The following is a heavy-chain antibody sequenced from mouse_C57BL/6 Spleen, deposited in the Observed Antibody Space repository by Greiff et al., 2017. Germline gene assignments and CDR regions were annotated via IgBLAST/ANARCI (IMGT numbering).Heavy chain of an antibody. CDR2: ISNGGGST. Sequence: VQLKESGGGLVQPGGSLKLSCAASGFTFSDYYMYWVRQTPEKRLEWVAYISNGGGSTYYPDTVKGRFTISRDNAKNTLYLQMSRLKSEDTAMYYCARHPYYYGSTGDYAMDYWGQGTSVTVSS. J-gene: IGHJ4*01. D-gene: IGHD1-1*01. V-gene: IGHV5-12*01. CDR1: GFTFSDYY. CDR3: ARHPYYYGSTGDYAMDY.